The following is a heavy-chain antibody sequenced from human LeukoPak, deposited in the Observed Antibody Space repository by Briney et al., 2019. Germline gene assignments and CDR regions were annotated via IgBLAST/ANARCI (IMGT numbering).Heavy chain of an antibody. CDR1: GASISSFY. J-gene: IGHJ4*02. CDR2: IYYDGST. CDR3: ARSSESYDSSGYYPYYFDY. V-gene: IGHV4-59*01. D-gene: IGHD3-22*01. Sequence: PSETLSLTCTVSGASISSFYWSWIRQPPGKGLEWVGYIYYDGSTNYNPSLKSRLTISVDMSKNQFSLKLNSVTAADTAVYYCARSSESYDSSGYYPYYFDYWGQGTLVTVSS.